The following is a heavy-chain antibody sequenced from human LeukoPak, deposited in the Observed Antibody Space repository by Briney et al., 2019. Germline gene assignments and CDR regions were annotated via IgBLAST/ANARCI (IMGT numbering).Heavy chain of an antibody. V-gene: IGHV3-23*01. CDR3: GKTTAGYSSGRFPGWPVDY. J-gene: IGHJ4*02. D-gene: IGHD6-19*01. CDR2: IFGSGGSA. CDR1: GFTFNSYA. Sequence: GWSLRLSCAASGFTFNSYAMYWVRQAPGKGLEWISGIFGSGGSAHYADSVKGRFTISRDSSKNTLYLQMNSLRAEDAAVYYCGKTTAGYSSGRFPGWPVDYWGQGTLVTVSS.